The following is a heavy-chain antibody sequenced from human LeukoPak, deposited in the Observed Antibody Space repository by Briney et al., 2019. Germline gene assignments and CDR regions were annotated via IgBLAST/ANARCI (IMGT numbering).Heavy chain of an antibody. V-gene: IGHV3-23*01. D-gene: IGHD1-26*01. CDR2: ISGSGGST. Sequence: GGSLRLSCAASGFTFSSYGMSWVRQAPGRGLEWVSAISGSGGSTYYADSVKGRFTISRDNSKNTLYLQMNSLRAEDTAVYYCAKDGGLARWELPDYWGQGTLVTVSS. CDR1: GFTFSSYG. J-gene: IGHJ4*02. CDR3: AKDGGLARWELPDY.